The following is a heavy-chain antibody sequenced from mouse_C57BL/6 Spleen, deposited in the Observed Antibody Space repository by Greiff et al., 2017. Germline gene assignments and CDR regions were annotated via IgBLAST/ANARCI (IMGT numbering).Heavy chain of an antibody. V-gene: IGHV3-6*01. CDR1: GYSITSGYY. J-gene: IGHJ1*03. D-gene: IGHD1-1*01. Sequence: EVQLQESGPGLVKPSQSLSLTCSVTGYSITSGYYWNWIRQFPGNKLEWMGYISYDGSNNYNPSLKNRISITRDTSKNQFFLKLNSVTTEDTATYYCARNYGSSLYFDVWGTGTTVTVSS. CDR2: ISYDGSN. CDR3: ARNYGSSLYFDV.